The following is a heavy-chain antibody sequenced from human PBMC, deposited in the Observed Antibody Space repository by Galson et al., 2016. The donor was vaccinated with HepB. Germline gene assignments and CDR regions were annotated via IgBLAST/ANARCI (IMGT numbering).Heavy chain of an antibody. CDR3: ARQKGSSWVLFDY. CDR2: IHPGDSET. J-gene: IGHJ4*02. D-gene: IGHD6-13*01. V-gene: IGHV5-51*01. Sequence: QSGAEVKKPGESLKISCKGSGYSFTSYWIAWVRQVPGKGLEWMGIIHPGDSETRYSPSFQGQVTISADQSISTAYLQWSRLKASDTAKYYCARQKGSSWVLFDYWGQGILVTVSS. CDR1: GYSFTSYW.